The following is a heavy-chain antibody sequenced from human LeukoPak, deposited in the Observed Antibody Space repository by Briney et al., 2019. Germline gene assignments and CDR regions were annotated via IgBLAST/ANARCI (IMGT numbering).Heavy chain of an antibody. J-gene: IGHJ4*02. Sequence: ASVKVSCTVSGYTLTELSMHWVRQAPGKGLEWMGGFDPEDGKTIYAQKFQGRVTKTEDTSTDTAYMELSSLRSEDTAVYYCATTPYYYDSSGYRYYFDYWGQGTLVTVS. V-gene: IGHV1-24*01. CDR1: GYTLTELS. CDR3: ATTPYYYDSSGYRYYFDY. CDR2: FDPEDGKT. D-gene: IGHD3-22*01.